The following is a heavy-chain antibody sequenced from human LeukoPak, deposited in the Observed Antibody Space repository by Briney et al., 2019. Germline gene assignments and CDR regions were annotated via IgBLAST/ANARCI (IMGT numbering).Heavy chain of an antibody. V-gene: IGHV1-69*04. CDR2: IIPIFGIA. J-gene: IGHJ4*02. CDR3: AREPEGSGYIPFDY. CDR1: GGTFSSYA. D-gene: IGHD3-22*01. Sequence: SVKVSCKASGGTFSSYAISWVRQAPGQGLEWMGRIIPIFGIANYVQKFQGRVTITADKSTGTAYMELSSLRSEDTAVYYCAREPEGSGYIPFDYWGQGTLVTVSS.